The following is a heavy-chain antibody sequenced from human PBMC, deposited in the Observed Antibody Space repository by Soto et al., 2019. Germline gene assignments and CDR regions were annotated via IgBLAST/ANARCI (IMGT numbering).Heavy chain of an antibody. Sequence: GGSLRLSXAASGFTFSSYGMHWVRQAPGKGLEWVAVIWYDGSNKYYADSVKGRFTISRDNSKNTLYLQMNSLRAEDTAVYYCAREGDYDSSGSPSGDFDYWGQGTLVTVSS. D-gene: IGHD3-22*01. CDR2: IWYDGSNK. J-gene: IGHJ4*02. CDR1: GFTFSSYG. V-gene: IGHV3-33*01. CDR3: AREGDYDSSGSPSGDFDY.